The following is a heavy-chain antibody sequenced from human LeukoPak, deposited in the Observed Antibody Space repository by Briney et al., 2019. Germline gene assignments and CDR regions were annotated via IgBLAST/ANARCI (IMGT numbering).Heavy chain of an antibody. CDR3: ARTSTVTTRWFDR. CDR1: GDSLRSSGYY. V-gene: IGHV4-39*01. J-gene: IGHJ5*02. CDR2: IHNSGNT. D-gene: IGHD4-17*01. Sequence: SETLSLTCTVSGDSLRSSGYYWGWIRQPPGKGLEWIGTIHNSGNTYYNPSLKSRVAIFGDTSKNQFSLNLSSVTAADTAMYYCARTSTVTTRWFDRWGQGTLATVSS.